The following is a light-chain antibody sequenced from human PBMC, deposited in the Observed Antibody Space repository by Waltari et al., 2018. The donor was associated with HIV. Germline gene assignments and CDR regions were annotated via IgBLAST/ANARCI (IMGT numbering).Light chain of an antibody. J-gene: IGKJ3*01. Sequence: TITCQASQAIINYLSWYQQKPGKAPKLLISDASNLETGVPSRFSGSGSGTNFSFTISSLQPEDFGTYYCQQYDTLPFTFGPGTKVEIK. V-gene: IGKV1-33*01. CDR1: QAIINY. CDR3: QQYDTLPFT. CDR2: DAS.